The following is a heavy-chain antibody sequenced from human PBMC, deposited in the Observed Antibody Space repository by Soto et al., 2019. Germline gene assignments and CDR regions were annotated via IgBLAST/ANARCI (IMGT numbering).Heavy chain of an antibody. J-gene: IGHJ4*02. CDR2: INYSGSA. Sequence: NPSETLSLTCAIYGGSFSAYYWSWIRQPPGKGLEWIGEINYSGSANYNPSLKSRVTIAVDTPKRQFSLNLRSVTAADTAVYYCASPRQGNYDFLSGYYALDYWSQGTLVTVSS. V-gene: IGHV4-34*01. CDR1: GGSFSAYY. CDR3: ASPRQGNYDFLSGYYALDY. D-gene: IGHD3-3*01.